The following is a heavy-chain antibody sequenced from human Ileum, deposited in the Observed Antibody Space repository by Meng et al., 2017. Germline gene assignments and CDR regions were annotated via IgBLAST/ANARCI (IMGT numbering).Heavy chain of an antibody. Sequence: VQLEESGARLVTPAVTLALPCAVAGTWWSWARQPPGKGLGWIGEIFQSGRTNYTPSLKSRVTISIDKSKSQISLQLSSVTAADTAVYSCATSNDRDVYYLDYWGQGTLVTVSS. D-gene: IGHD3-22*01. J-gene: IGHJ4*02. CDR1: GTW. V-gene: IGHV4-4*01. CDR3: ATSNDRDVYYLDY. CDR2: IFQSGRT.